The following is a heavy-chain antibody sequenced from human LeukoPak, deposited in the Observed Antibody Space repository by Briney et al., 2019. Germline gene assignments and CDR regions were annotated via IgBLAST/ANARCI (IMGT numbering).Heavy chain of an antibody. V-gene: IGHV4-39*02. Sequence: SETLSLTCTVSGGSISSSSYYWGWIRQPPGKGLEWIGSIYYSGSTYYNPSLKRRVTKSVDTSKNQFSLKLSSVTAADTAVYYCAREAGYYGSGSYSGAFDIWGQGTMVTVSS. J-gene: IGHJ3*02. D-gene: IGHD3-10*01. CDR1: GGSISSSSYY. CDR2: IYYSGST. CDR3: AREAGYYGSGSYSGAFDI.